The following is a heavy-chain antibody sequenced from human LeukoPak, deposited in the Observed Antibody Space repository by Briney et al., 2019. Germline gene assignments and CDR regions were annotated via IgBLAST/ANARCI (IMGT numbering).Heavy chain of an antibody. Sequence: GGSLRLSCVASGFTFSSLWMTWVRQAPGKGLVWVSRINSDGSSTSYADSVKGRFTISGDNAKNTLYLQMNSLRAEDTAVYYCARGDLIIAAAYYFDYWGQGTLVTVSS. CDR2: INSDGSST. J-gene: IGHJ4*02. CDR1: GFTFSSLW. D-gene: IGHD6-13*01. V-gene: IGHV3-74*01. CDR3: ARGDLIIAAAYYFDY.